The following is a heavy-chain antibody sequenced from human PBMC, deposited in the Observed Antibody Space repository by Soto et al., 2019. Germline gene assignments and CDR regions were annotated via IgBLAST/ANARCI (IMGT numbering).Heavy chain of an antibody. CDR1: GDSFSNFY. D-gene: IGHD1-7*01. Sequence: SETLSLTCTVSGDSFSNFYWSWIRQSPGKGLEWLGYFHYSGKNGYNPSLENRVSIALSTPGNQFSLKLSPVTAADTAIYYCGRGTLALIPSCFAYWGQGLPVTVSS. J-gene: IGHJ4*02. CDR2: FHYSGKN. CDR3: GRGTLALIPSCFAY. V-gene: IGHV4-59*01.